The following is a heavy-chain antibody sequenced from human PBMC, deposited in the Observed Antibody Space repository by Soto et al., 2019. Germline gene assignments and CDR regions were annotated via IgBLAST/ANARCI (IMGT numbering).Heavy chain of an antibody. CDR1: GFTFSSYA. Sequence: GGSLRLSCAASGFTFSSYAMSWVRQAPGKGLEWVSAISGSGGSTYYADSVKGRFTISRDNSKNTPYLQMNSLRAEDTAVYYCAKDVVNRKEARPEEFDYWGQGTLVTVSS. CDR3: AKDVVNRKEARPEEFDY. D-gene: IGHD6-6*01. CDR2: ISGSGGST. J-gene: IGHJ4*02. V-gene: IGHV3-23*01.